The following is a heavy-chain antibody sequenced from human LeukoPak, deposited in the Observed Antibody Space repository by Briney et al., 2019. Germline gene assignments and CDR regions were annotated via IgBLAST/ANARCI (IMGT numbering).Heavy chain of an antibody. CDR3: ATSGYDTSPEY. J-gene: IGHJ4*02. D-gene: IGHD5-12*01. V-gene: IGHV4-39*01. CDR2: IYYSGST. CDR1: GGSISSSSYY. Sequence: SETLSLTCTVSGGSISSSSYYRGWIRQPPGKGLEWIGSIYYSGSTYYNPSLKSRVTISVDTSKNQFSLKLSSVTAADTAVYYCATSGYDTSPEYWGQGTLVTVSS.